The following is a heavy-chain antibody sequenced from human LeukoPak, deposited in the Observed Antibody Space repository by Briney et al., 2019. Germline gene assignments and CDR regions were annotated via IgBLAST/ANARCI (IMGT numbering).Heavy chain of an antibody. Sequence: KPGGSLRLSCAASGFTFTNYWMSWVRQAPGKGPEWVGRIESNTDGGTRDHAAPVKGRFTISRDDSKNTLYLQMSSLKTEDTAVYYCTTFHWGNYFDYWGQGTLVTVSS. CDR3: TTFHWGNYFDY. CDR2: IESNTDGGTR. CDR1: GFTFTNYW. V-gene: IGHV3-15*04. J-gene: IGHJ4*02. D-gene: IGHD3-16*01.